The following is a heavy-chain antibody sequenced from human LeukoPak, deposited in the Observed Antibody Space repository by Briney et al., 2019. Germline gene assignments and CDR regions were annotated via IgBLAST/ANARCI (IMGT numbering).Heavy chain of an antibody. V-gene: IGHV1-45*02. CDR3: ARSSTVTDLDY. CDR1: GYTFTYRY. J-gene: IGHJ4*02. CDR2: ITPFNGNT. Sequence: SVKLSCKASGYTFTYRYLHWVREAPGQALEWMGWITPFNGNTNYAQKFQDRVTITRDRSMSTAYMELSSLRSEDTAMYYCARSSTVTDLDYWGQGTLVTVSS. D-gene: IGHD4-17*01.